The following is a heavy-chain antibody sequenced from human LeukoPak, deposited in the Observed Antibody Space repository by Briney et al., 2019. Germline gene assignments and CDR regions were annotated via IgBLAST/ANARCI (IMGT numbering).Heavy chain of an antibody. D-gene: IGHD1-26*01. CDR1: GDSVSRSNW. V-gene: IGHV4-4*02. CDR3: SRESGPYSPFGH. Sequence: SETLSLICAVSGDSVSRSNWWDWVRQSPGRGLEWIGEISLSGYTGFNPSLRGRVTMSLDESKNHLSLTLTSVTAADTAIYYCSRESGPYSPFGHWGQGILVTVTT. J-gene: IGHJ4*02. CDR2: ISLSGYT.